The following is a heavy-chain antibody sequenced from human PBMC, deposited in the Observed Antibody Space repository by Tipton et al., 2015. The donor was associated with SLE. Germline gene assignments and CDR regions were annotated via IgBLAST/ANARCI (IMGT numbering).Heavy chain of an antibody. V-gene: IGHV1-18*01. CDR1: GFTFTSYG. D-gene: IGHD6-19*01. CDR3: AIAVAGTLFFDY. Sequence: QSGAEVKKPGASVKVSCKASGFTFTSYGISWVRQAPGQGLEWMGWISAYNGNTDYAQKLQGRVTMTTDTSTSTAYMELRSLRSEDTAVYYCAIAVAGTLFFDYWGQGARVTVSS. CDR2: ISAYNGNT. J-gene: IGHJ4*02.